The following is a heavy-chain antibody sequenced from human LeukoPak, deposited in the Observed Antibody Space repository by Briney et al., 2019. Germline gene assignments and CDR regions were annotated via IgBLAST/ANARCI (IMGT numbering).Heavy chain of an antibody. D-gene: IGHD4-17*01. CDR2: IRNKANSYTT. V-gene: IGHV3-72*01. Sequence: PGGSLRLSCAASGFTFSRYAMGWVRQAPGKGLEWVGRIRNKANSYTTEYAASVKGRFTISGDDSANSLYLQMNSLKTEDTAVYYCARLSTVIASSYNYYYYMDVWGKGTTVTVSS. J-gene: IGHJ6*03. CDR3: ARLSTVIASSYNYYYYMDV. CDR1: GFTFSRYA.